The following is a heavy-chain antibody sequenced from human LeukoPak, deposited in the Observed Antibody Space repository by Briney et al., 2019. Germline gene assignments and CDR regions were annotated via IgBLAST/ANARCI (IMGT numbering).Heavy chain of an antibody. CDR3: AREVYIVVVPAAIQYWFDP. CDR2: IYYSGST. Sequence: SETLSLTCAVYGGSFSGYYWSWIRQPPGKGLEWIGYIYYSGSTYYNPSLKSRVTISVDTSKNQFSLKLSSVTAADTAVYYCAREVYIVVVPAAIQYWFDPWGQGTLVTVSS. J-gene: IGHJ5*02. CDR1: GGSFSGYY. V-gene: IGHV4-30-4*08. D-gene: IGHD2-2*01.